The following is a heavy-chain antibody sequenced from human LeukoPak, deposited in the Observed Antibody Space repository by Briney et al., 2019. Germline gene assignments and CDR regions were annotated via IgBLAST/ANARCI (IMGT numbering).Heavy chain of an antibody. CDR3: ARTYYDILTGYYKPHWFDP. CDR1: GYSFTSYW. J-gene: IGHJ5*02. D-gene: IGHD3-9*01. V-gene: IGHV5-51*01. CDR2: IYPGDSDT. Sequence: GESLKIFCEGSGYSFTSYWIGWVRQMPGKGLEWMGIIYPGDSDTRYSPSFQGQVTISADKSISTAYLQGSSLKASDTAMYDCARTYYDILTGYYKPHWFDPWGQGTLVTVSS.